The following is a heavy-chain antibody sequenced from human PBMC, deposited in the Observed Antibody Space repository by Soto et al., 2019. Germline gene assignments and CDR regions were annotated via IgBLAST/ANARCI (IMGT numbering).Heavy chain of an antibody. V-gene: IGHV4-39*01. Sequence: FETLSLPWTVSCDYITNSNYHWGRFRQPPGKGLEWIASIYYIGSTYYNPSLKSRVTISVDTSNNQFSLNLNSVTASDTAVYYCAGRNSLASVSLNFRELSNYKWIDPWGPGTLVTVSS. J-gene: IGHJ5*02. D-gene: IGHD3-16*02. CDR2: IYYIGST. CDR3: AGRNSLASVSLNFRELSNYKWIDP. CDR1: CDYITNSNYH.